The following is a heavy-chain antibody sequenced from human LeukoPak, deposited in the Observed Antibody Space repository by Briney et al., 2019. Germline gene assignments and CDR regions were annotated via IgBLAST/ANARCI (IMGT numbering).Heavy chain of an antibody. CDR2: IIPILGIA. J-gene: IGHJ4*02. CDR3: ARVITGYSSGWPYLDY. Sequence: SVKDSCKASGGTFSSYAISWVRQAPGQGLEWMGRIIPILGIANYAQKFQGRVTITADKSTSTAYMELSSLRSEDTAVYYCARVITGYSSGWPYLDYWGQGTLVTVSS. D-gene: IGHD6-19*01. CDR1: GGTFSSYA. V-gene: IGHV1-69*04.